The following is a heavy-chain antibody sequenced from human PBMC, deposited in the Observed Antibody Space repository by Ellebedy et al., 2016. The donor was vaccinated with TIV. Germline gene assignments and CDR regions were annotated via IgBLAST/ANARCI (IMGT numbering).Heavy chain of an antibody. CDR3: TTGARPAYDI. CDR1: GITFSNYW. J-gene: IGHJ3*02. V-gene: IGHV3-74*01. Sequence: GESLKISXAASGITFSNYWMHWVRQAPGKGLVWVSHINGDGTSTTYVDFVEGRFTISRDNAKNTVYLQMNSLRAEDAALYYCTTGARPAYDIWGQGTVVTVSS. CDR2: INGDGTST.